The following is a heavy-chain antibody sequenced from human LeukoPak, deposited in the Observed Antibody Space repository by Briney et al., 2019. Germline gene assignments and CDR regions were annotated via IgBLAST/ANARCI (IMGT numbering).Heavy chain of an antibody. V-gene: IGHV1-69*05. CDR1: GGTFSSYA. Sequence: SVKVSCKASGGTFSSYAISWVRQAPGQGLEWMGGIIPIFGTANYAQKFQGRVTITRNTPISTAYMELSRLRSDDTAVYYCARDKSGNSGWYSYFDYWGQGTLVTVSS. D-gene: IGHD6-19*01. CDR2: IIPIFGTA. CDR3: ARDKSGNSGWYSYFDY. J-gene: IGHJ4*02.